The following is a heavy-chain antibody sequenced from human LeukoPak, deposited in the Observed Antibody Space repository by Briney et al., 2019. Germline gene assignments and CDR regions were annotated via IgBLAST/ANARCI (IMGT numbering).Heavy chain of an antibody. D-gene: IGHD1-14*01. CDR2: IKQDGSEK. V-gene: IGHV3-7*01. J-gene: IGHJ6*03. CDR3: AGGNPVYYYYYYMDV. Sequence: PGGSLRLSCAASGFTFSSYWMSWVRQAPGKGLEWVANIKQDGSEKYYVDSVKGRFTISRDNAKNSLYLQMSSLRAEDTAVYYCAGGNPVYYYYYYMDVWGKGTTVTVSS. CDR1: GFTFSSYW.